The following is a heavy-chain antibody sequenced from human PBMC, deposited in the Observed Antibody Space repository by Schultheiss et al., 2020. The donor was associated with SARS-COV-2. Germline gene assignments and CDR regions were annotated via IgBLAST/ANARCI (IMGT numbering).Heavy chain of an antibody. CDR2: INHSGST. CDR1: GGSISSYY. CDR3: ATGRGDYGGNEGWFDP. V-gene: IGHV4-34*01. Sequence: SETLSLTCTVSGGSISSYYWSWIRQPPGKGLEWIGEINHSGSTNYNPSLKSRVTMSVDTSKNQFSLKLSSVTAADTAVYYCATGRGDYGGNEGWFDPWGQGTLVTVSS. J-gene: IGHJ5*02. D-gene: IGHD4-23*01.